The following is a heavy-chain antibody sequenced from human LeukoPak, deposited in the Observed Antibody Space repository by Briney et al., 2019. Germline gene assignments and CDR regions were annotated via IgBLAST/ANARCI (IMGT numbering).Heavy chain of an antibody. Sequence: GGSLRLSCPASGFAFRRYWMHGVRQVPGKGLAWVSRINEAGSATSDADSVKGRFTISRDNAKNALYLQMNSLRAEDTAVYYCVRDMFGGRDYWGQGTLVTVSS. CDR1: GFAFRRYW. CDR3: VRDMFGGRDY. V-gene: IGHV3-74*01. D-gene: IGHD3-10*02. J-gene: IGHJ4*02. CDR2: INEAGSAT.